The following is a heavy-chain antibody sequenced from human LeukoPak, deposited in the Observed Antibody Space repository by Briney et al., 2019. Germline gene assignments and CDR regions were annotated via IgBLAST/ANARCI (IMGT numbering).Heavy chain of an antibody. CDR3: ARTYYYDSNHFDY. J-gene: IGHJ4*02. Sequence: SETLSLTCAVYGGSFSGYYWSWIRQPPGKGLEWIGYIYYSGSTYYNPSLKSRVTISVDTSKNQFSLKLSSVTAADTAVYYCARTYYYDSNHFDYWGQGTLVTVSS. CDR2: IYYSGST. D-gene: IGHD3-22*01. V-gene: IGHV4-30-4*01. CDR1: GGSFSGYY.